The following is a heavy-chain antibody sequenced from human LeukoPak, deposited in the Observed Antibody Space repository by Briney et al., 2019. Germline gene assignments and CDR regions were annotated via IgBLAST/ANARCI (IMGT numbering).Heavy chain of an antibody. J-gene: IGHJ4*02. CDR1: GGSINNYY. CDR3: ARSVYYDSSGLSTSFDY. V-gene: IGHV4-59*12. Sequence: SETLSLTCTVSGGSINNYYWNWTRQPPGKGLEWIGYISYSGSTNYNPSLKSRVTISVDTSKNQFSLKLSSVTAADTAVYYCARSVYYDSSGLSTSFDYWGQGTLVTVSS. D-gene: IGHD3-22*01. CDR2: ISYSGST.